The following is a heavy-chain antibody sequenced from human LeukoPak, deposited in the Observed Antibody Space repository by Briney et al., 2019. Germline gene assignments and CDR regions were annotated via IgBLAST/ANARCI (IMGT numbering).Heavy chain of an antibody. CDR3: VRGIPGATAPDS. CDR2: IFASGST. J-gene: IGHJ4*02. D-gene: IGHD1-26*01. CDR1: GGSISTYK. V-gene: IGHV4-4*07. Sequence: SETLSLTCTVSGGSISTYKWSWIRQPAGKGLEWIGRIFASGSTNYNPSLKSRVTMSVDTSRNQFSLNLNPVTAADIGVYYCVRGIPGATAPDSWGQGTLVTVSS.